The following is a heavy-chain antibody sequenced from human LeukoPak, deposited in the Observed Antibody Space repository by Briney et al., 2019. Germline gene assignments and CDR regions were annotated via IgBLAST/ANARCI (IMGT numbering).Heavy chain of an antibody. D-gene: IGHD1-1*01. J-gene: IGHJ4*02. Sequence: PSETLSLTCAVCGGSFSGYYWSWIRQPPGKGLEWIGEINHSGSTNYNPSLKSRVTISVDTSKNQFSLKLSSVTAADTAVYYCARGRYNWNTRPFDYWGQGTLVTVSS. CDR3: ARGRYNWNTRPFDY. CDR1: GGSFSGYY. CDR2: INHSGST. V-gene: IGHV4-34*01.